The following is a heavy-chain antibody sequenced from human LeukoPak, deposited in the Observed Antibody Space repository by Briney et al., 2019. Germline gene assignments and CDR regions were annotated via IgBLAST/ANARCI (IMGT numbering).Heavy chain of an antibody. D-gene: IGHD3-3*01. V-gene: IGHV1-2*02. CDR2: INPNSGGT. CDR3: ARGYDFWSGYPYYFDY. CDR1: GYTFTGYY. J-gene: IGHJ4*02. Sequence: ASVKVSCKASGYTFTGYYMHWVRQAPGQGLEWMGWINPNSGGTNYAQKFQGRVTMTRDTSISTAYMELSRLRSDDTAAYYCARGYDFWSGYPYYFDYWGQGTLVTVSS.